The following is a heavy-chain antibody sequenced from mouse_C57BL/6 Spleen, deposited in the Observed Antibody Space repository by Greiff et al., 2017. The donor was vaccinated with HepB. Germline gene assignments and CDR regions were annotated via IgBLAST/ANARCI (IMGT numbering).Heavy chain of an antibody. J-gene: IGHJ1*03. CDR1: GFTFSDYY. CDR3: ARVHWYFDV. CDR2: INYDGSST. V-gene: IGHV5-16*01. Sequence: EVQVVESEGGLVQPGSSMKLSCTASGFTFSDYYMAWVRQVPEKGLEWVANINYDGSSTYYLDSLKSRFIISRDNAKNILYLQMSSLKSEDTATYYCARVHWYFDVWGTGTTVTVSS.